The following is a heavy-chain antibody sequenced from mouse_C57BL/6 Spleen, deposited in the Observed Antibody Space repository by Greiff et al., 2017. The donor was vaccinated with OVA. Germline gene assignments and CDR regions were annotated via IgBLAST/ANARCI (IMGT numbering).Heavy chain of an antibody. Sequence: EVQLVESGEGLVKPGGSLKLSCAASGFTFSSYAMSWVRQTPEKRLEWVAYISSGGDYIYYADTVKGRFTISRDNARNTLYLQMSSLKSEDTAMYYCTRAPSYYDYDGGYAMDYWGQGTSVTVSS. V-gene: IGHV5-9-1*02. CDR2: ISSGGDYI. CDR1: GFTFSSYA. D-gene: IGHD2-4*01. CDR3: TRAPSYYDYDGGYAMDY. J-gene: IGHJ4*01.